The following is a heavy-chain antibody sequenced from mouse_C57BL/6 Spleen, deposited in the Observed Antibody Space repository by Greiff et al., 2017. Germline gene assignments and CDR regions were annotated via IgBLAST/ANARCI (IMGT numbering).Heavy chain of an antibody. CDR3: ARRVGAMDY. Sequence: QVQLQQSGAELVRPGTSVKVSCKASGYAFTNYLIEWVKQRPGQGLEWIGVINPGSGGTKYTEQFKGKATLTADKSSYTAYMQLSSLTSEDSAVYICARRVGAMDYWGQGTSVTVSS. J-gene: IGHJ4*01. CDR1: GYAFTNYL. CDR2: INPGSGGT. V-gene: IGHV1-54*01.